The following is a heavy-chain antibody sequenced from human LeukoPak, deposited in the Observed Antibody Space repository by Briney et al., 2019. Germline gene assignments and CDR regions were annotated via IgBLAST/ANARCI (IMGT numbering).Heavy chain of an antibody. Sequence: GASVKVSCKASGYTFTTYTMHWVRQAPGQRLERMGWINADNGNTKCSQEFQGRLTITRDTSASTVYMDLSSLKSEAMAVYYCARSGGSRGTVTPPGDFWGQGTLVTVSS. J-gene: IGHJ4*02. V-gene: IGHV1-3*03. D-gene: IGHD4-17*01. CDR3: ARSGGSRGTVTPPGDF. CDR1: GYTFTTYT. CDR2: INADNGNT.